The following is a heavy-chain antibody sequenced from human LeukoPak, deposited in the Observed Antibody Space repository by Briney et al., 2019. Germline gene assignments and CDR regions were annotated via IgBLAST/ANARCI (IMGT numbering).Heavy chain of an antibody. Sequence: GSLRLSCAASGFTFSTYAMSWVRQAPGKGLEWIGEIYHSGSTNYNPSIKSRVTMSLDKSKNQFSLKLSSVTAADTAVYYCARNGGNSDFDYWGQGTLVTVSS. J-gene: IGHJ4*02. D-gene: IGHD4-23*01. CDR2: IYHSGST. CDR1: GFTFSTYAM. CDR3: ARNGGNSDFDY. V-gene: IGHV4-4*02.